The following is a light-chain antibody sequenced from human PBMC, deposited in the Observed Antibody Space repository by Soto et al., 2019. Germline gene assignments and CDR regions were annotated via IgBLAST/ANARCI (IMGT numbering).Light chain of an antibody. CDR2: DVS. J-gene: IGLJ1*01. CDR3: SLYTSENTYV. Sequence: QSVLTQPASVSGSPGQSITISCTGTSSDIDAYNYVSWYQQHPGKAPKLMIYDVSNRPSGISNRFSGSKSGNTASLTISGLQAEDEAGYYCSLYTSENTYVFGTGTKVTVL. V-gene: IGLV2-14*01. CDR1: SSDIDAYNY.